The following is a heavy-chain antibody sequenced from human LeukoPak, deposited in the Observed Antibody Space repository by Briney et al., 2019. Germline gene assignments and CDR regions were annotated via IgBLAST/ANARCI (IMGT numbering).Heavy chain of an antibody. Sequence: ASVKVSCKASGYTFTSYYMHWVRRAPGQGLEWMGIINPSGGSTSYAQKFQGRVTMTRDMSTSTVYMELSSLRSEDTAVYYCARADIAAAGAEYFQHWGQGTLVTVSS. CDR3: ARADIAAAGAEYFQH. D-gene: IGHD6-13*01. V-gene: IGHV1-46*01. CDR2: INPSGGST. J-gene: IGHJ1*01. CDR1: GYTFTSYY.